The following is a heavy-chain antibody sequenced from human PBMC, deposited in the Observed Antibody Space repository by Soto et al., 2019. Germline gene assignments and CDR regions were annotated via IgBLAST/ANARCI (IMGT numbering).Heavy chain of an antibody. Sequence: QVQLVQSGAEEKKPGASVRVSCTASGYTFSSNAIHWVRQAPGQRLEWMCWINAGYGNTKYSQKLQGRLTITRDTSASTAYMELSSLRSEDTAVYYCARIVYDSSGYTRHFDYWGQGTLVTVSS. CDR1: GYTFSSNA. CDR2: INAGYGNT. D-gene: IGHD3-22*01. J-gene: IGHJ4*02. V-gene: IGHV1-3*05. CDR3: ARIVYDSSGYTRHFDY.